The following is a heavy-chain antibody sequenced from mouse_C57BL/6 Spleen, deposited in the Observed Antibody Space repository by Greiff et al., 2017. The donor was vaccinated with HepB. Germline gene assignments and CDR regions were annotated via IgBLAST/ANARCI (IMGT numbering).Heavy chain of an antibody. CDR3: ARGNRGYIYAMDY. V-gene: IGHV1-76*01. Sequence: QVQLQQSGAELVRPGASVKLSCKASGYTFTDYYINWVKQRPGQGLEWIARIYPGSGNTYYNEKFKGKATLTAEKSSSTAYMQLSSLTSEDSAVYFCARGNRGYIYAMDYWGQGTSVTVSS. D-gene: IGHD2-2*01. CDR1: GYTFTDYY. CDR2: IYPGSGNT. J-gene: IGHJ4*01.